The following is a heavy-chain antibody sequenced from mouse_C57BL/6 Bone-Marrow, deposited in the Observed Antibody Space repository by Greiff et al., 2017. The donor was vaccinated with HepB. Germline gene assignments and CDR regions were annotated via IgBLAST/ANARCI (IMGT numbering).Heavy chain of an antibody. D-gene: IGHD1-1*01. J-gene: IGHJ1*03. V-gene: IGHV1-80*01. Sequence: QVQLKESGAELVKPGASVKISCKASGYAFSSYWMNWVKQRPGKGLEWIGQIYPGDGDTNYNGKFKGKATLTADKSSSTAYMQLSSLTSEDSAVYFSARSLYYDGSSYGYFDAWGTGTTVTVAS. CDR1: GYAFSSYW. CDR3: ARSLYYDGSSYGYFDA. CDR2: IYPGDGDT.